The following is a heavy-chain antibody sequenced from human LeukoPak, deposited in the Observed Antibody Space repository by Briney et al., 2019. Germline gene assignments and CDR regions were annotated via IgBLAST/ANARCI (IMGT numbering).Heavy chain of an antibody. Sequence: SETLSLTCAVYGGSFSGYYWSWIRQPPGKGLEWIGEINHSGSTNYNPSLKSRVTISVDTSKNQFSLKLSSVTAADTAVYYCARRGEQQLVPPYYFDYWGQGTLVTVSS. J-gene: IGHJ4*02. D-gene: IGHD6-13*01. CDR3: ARRGEQQLVPPYYFDY. CDR1: GGSFSGYY. V-gene: IGHV4-34*01. CDR2: INHSGST.